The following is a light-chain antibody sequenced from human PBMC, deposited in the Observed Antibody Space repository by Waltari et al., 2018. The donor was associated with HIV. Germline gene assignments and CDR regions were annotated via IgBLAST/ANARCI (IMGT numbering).Light chain of an antibody. Sequence: QSMLTQPPSASGTPGQRVTISCSGRSPNLGRNYVYWYQQLPGTAPKLRIYRNNQPPSWVPDRVSGSTSGTSASLAISGLRSEDEADYYCAAWDDSLSGPNWVFAGGTKLTVL. J-gene: IGLJ3*02. CDR2: RNN. CDR1: SPNLGRNY. CDR3: AAWDDSLSGPNWV. V-gene: IGLV1-47*01.